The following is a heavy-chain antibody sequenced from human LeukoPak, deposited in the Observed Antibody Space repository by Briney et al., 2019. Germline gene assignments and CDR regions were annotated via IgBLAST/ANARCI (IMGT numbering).Heavy chain of an antibody. CDR3: ASFGSYGGNYNWFDP. J-gene: IGHJ5*02. CDR2: IYTSGST. Sequence: SETLSLTCTVSGGSISSYYWSWIRQPAGKGLEWIGRIYTSGSTNYNPSLKSRVTMSVDTSKNQFSLKLSSVTAADTAVYYWASFGSYGGNYNWFDPGGQGTLVTVSS. D-gene: IGHD4-23*01. V-gene: IGHV4-4*07. CDR1: GGSISSYY.